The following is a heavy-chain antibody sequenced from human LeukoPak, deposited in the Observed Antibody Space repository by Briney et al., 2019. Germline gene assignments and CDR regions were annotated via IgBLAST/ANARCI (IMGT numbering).Heavy chain of an antibody. CDR1: GFTFSPYE. Sequence: GGSLRLSCAASGFTFSPYEMNWVRQAPGKGLEWVAYISSSGGTTYYADSVKGRFTLSRDNAKNSLFLQMNSLRAEDTAVYYCAAAVSYWGQGTLVTVSS. CDR2: ISSSGGTT. CDR3: AAAVSY. V-gene: IGHV3-48*03. J-gene: IGHJ4*02. D-gene: IGHD6-13*01.